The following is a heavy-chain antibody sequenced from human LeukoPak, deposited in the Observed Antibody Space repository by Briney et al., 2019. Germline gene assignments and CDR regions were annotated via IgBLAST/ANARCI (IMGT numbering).Heavy chain of an antibody. Sequence: GGSLRLSCAASGYTFTSYAMNWVRQAPGQGLEWMGWINTNTGNPTYAQGFTGRFVFSLDTSVSTAYLQISSLKAEDTAVYYCATSPPHYVWGRGTLVTVSS. CDR3: ATSPPHYV. CDR2: INTNTGNP. D-gene: IGHD3-16*01. CDR1: GYTFTSYA. V-gene: IGHV7-4-1*02. J-gene: IGHJ4*02.